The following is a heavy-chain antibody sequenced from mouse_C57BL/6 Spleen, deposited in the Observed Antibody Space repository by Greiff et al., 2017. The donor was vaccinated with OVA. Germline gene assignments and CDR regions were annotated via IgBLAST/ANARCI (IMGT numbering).Heavy chain of an antibody. Sequence: EVQLQQSGAELVRPGASVKLSCTASGFNIKDDYMHWVKQRPEQGLEWIGWIDPENGDTEYASKFQGKATITADTSSNTAYLQLSSLTSEDTAVYYCTTTGNYDYDGYAMDYWGQGTSVTVSS. CDR2: IDPENGDT. J-gene: IGHJ4*01. CDR1: GFNIKDDY. D-gene: IGHD2-4*01. V-gene: IGHV14-4*01. CDR3: TTTGNYDYDGYAMDY.